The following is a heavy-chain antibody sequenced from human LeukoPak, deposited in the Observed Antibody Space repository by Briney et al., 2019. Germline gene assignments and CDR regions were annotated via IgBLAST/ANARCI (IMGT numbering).Heavy chain of an antibody. J-gene: IGHJ5*02. CDR3: ARAPYYDFWSGYFWFDP. V-gene: IGHV1-2*02. D-gene: IGHD3-3*01. CDR1: GYTFTGYY. CDR2: INPNSGGT. Sequence: ASVKVSCKASGYTFTGYYMHWVRQAPGQGLEWMGWINPNSGGTNYAQKFQGRVTMTRDTSISTAYMELSRLRSDDTAVYYCARAPYYDFWSGYFWFDPWGQGTLVTVSS.